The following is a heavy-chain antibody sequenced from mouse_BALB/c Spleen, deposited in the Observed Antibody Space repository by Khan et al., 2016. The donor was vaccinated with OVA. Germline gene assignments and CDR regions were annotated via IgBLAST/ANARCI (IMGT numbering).Heavy chain of an antibody. CDR2: ISDGGSYT. J-gene: IGHJ3*01. CDR1: GFTLSDYY. V-gene: IGHV5-4*02. CDR3: TRGYYGDPFAY. Sequence: EVELVESGGGLVKPGGSLKLSCEASGFTLSDYYMYWVRQTPEKRLEWVATISDGGSYTYYPDSVEGRFTISRDDVKNNLYLRMNSLKSEDTAMYYCTRGYYGDPFAYWGQGTLVTVSA. D-gene: IGHD2-13*01.